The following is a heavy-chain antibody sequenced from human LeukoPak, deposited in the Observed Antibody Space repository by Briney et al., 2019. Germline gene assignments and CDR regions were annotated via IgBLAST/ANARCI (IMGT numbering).Heavy chain of an antibody. J-gene: IGHJ4*02. CDR3: ARGTELLFDY. D-gene: IGHD2-15*01. CDR2: IIPIFGTA. CDR1: GGTFSSYA. Sequence: ASVKVSCKASGGTFSSYAISWVRQAPGQGLEWMGGIIPIFGTANYAQKFQGRVTMTRDTSTSTVYMELSSLRSEDTAVYYCARGTELLFDYWGQGTLVTVSS. V-gene: IGHV1-69*05.